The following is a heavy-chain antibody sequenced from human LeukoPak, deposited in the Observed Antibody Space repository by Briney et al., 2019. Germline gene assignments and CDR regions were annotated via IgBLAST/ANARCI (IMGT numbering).Heavy chain of an antibody. V-gene: IGHV3-23*01. D-gene: IGHD4-17*01. CDR1: VFTLSSYG. CDR3: AKEGYGELVSFDY. CDR2: ISGSGGST. Sequence: PGGSLRLSCAPSVFTLSSYGMSSVRQAPGNGLEWVSAISGSGGSTYYADSVKGRFTISRDNSKITLYLQMNSLRAEDTAIYYCAKEGYGELVSFDYWGQGTLVTVSS. J-gene: IGHJ4*02.